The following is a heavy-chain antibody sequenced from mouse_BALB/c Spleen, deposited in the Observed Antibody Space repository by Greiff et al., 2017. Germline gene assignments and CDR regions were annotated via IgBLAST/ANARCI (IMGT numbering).Heavy chain of an antibody. CDR2: ISSGGSYT. CDR3: ARHNYEFAY. CDR1: GFTFSSYA. Sequence: LVESGGGLVKPGGSLKLSCAASGFTFSSYAMSWVRQTPEKRLEWVATISSGGSYTYYPDSVKGRFTISRDNAKNTLYLQMSSLRSEDTAMYYCARHNYEFAYWGQGTLVTVSA. J-gene: IGHJ3*01. D-gene: IGHD2-1*01. V-gene: IGHV5-9-3*01.